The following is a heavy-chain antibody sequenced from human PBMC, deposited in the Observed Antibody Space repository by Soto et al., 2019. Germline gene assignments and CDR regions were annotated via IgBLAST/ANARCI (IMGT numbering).Heavy chain of an antibody. Sequence: GGSLRLSCAVSGFTFNSYSMNWVRQAPGKGLEWVSSISSFSNYMYYTDSVKGRFTISRDNAKNTLFLQMSSLRAEDTAVYYYARRIATAGCYDFWGQGTLVTVSS. CDR1: GFTFNSYS. V-gene: IGHV3-21*01. CDR2: ISSFSNYM. CDR3: ARRIATAGCYDF. J-gene: IGHJ4*02. D-gene: IGHD6-13*01.